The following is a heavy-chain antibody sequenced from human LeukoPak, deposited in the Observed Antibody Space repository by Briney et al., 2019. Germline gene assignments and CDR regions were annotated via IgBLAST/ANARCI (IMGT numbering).Heavy chain of an antibody. D-gene: IGHD2-2*01. CDR3: AKDGCSSSSCHANFYYYYYYHMDV. J-gene: IGHJ6*03. CDR2: ISGSGGST. Sequence: PGGSLRLSCAASGFTFSSYAMSWVRQAPGKGLEWLSGISGSGGSTHYADSVKGRFTISRDNSKNTLLLRMNSLRAEDTAVYYCAKDGCSSSSCHANFYYYYYYHMDVWGKGTTVTVSS. V-gene: IGHV3-23*01. CDR1: GFTFSSYA.